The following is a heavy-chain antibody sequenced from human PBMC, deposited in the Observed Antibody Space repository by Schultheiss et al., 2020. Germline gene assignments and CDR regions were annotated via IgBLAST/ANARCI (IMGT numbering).Heavy chain of an antibody. CDR2: MYYRGST. J-gene: IGHJ6*03. Sequence: SETLSLTCTVSGGSISSSSYYWSWIRQPPGKGLEWIGYMYYRGSTNYNPSLKSRVTISVDTSKNQFSLKLSSVTAADTAVYYCARGYYYGSGSLRLFGLYYYYYMDVWGKGTTVTVSS. CDR3: ARGYYYGSGSLRLFGLYYYYYMDV. D-gene: IGHD3-10*01. V-gene: IGHV4-61*05. CDR1: GGSISSSSYY.